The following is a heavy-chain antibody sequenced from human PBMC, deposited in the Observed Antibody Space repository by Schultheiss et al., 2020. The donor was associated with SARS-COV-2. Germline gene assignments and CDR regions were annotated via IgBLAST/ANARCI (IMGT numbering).Heavy chain of an antibody. CDR3: ARAPYSGSYYVQAGGYYFDY. CDR2: IYYSGST. D-gene: IGHD1-26*01. CDR1: GGSISSGGYY. J-gene: IGHJ4*02. Sequence: SETLSLTCTVSGGSISSGGYYWSWIRQHPGKGLEWIGYIYYSGSTNYNPSLKSRVTISVDTSKNQFSLKLSSVTAADTAVYYCARAPYSGSYYVQAGGYYFDYWGQGTLVTVSS. V-gene: IGHV4-61*08.